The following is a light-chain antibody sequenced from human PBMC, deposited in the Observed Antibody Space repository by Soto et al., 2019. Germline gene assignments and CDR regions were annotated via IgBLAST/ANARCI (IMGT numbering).Light chain of an antibody. J-gene: IGKJ4*01. Sequence: DIQMTQSPSSLSASVGDRVTITCRASQSINTFLNWYQQKPGKAPKLLIYGIHNLQSGVPSRFSGSGSGTDFTLTISSLQPEDFATYYCQQSYNIPLTFGGGSKVDIK. CDR1: QSINTF. V-gene: IGKV1-39*01. CDR3: QQSYNIPLT. CDR2: GIH.